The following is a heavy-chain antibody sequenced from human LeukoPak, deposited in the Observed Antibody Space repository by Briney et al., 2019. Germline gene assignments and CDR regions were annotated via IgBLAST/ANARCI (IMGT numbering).Heavy chain of an antibody. CDR3: ARDDRASSWSWFAP. CDR1: GYTFTSYG. V-gene: IGHV1-18*01. CDR2: ISGSNGNT. J-gene: IGHJ5*02. D-gene: IGHD6-13*01. Sequence: ASAKVSCKASGYTFTSYGITWVRQAPGQGLEWMGWISGSNGNTNYAQKVQGRVTMTTDTSTSTAYMELRSLTSDDTAVYYCARDDRASSWSWFAPWGQGTLVIVSP.